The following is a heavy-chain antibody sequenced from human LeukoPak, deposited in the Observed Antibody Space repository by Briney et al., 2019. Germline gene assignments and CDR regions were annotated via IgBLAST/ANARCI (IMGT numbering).Heavy chain of an antibody. Sequence: SVKVSCKASGGTFSSYAISWVRQAPGQGLEWMGGIIPIFGTANYAQKFQGRVTITADESTSTAYMELSSLRSEDTAVYYCARGRRGSIYYDSSGYSDYWGQGTLVTVSS. D-gene: IGHD3-22*01. V-gene: IGHV1-69*01. CDR2: IIPIFGTA. J-gene: IGHJ4*02. CDR3: ARGRRGSIYYDSSGYSDY. CDR1: GGTFSSYA.